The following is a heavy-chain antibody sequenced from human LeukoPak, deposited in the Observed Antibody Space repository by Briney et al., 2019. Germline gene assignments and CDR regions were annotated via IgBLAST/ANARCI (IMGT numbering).Heavy chain of an antibody. J-gene: IGHJ5*02. Sequence: GESLKVSCKDSVYSFTSYWIGWVRQMPGKGLEWMGIIYPGDSDTRYSPSFQGQVTISSDKSINNAYLQWSSLKASDTAMYYCARTITPEGSSPFDPWGQGTLVTVSS. D-gene: IGHD5-12*01. CDR3: ARTITPEGSSPFDP. CDR1: VYSFTSYW. CDR2: IYPGDSDT. V-gene: IGHV5-51*01.